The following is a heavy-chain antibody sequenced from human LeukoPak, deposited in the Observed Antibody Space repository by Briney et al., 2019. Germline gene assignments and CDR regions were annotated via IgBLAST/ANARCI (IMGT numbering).Heavy chain of an antibody. Sequence: GASVKVSCKASGYTFNSYDINWVRQATGQGLEWMGWMNPNSGNTGYAQKFQGRVTMTRNTSISTAYMELSSLRSEDTAVYYCARDQNIVVVAAALRQREMGGFDPWGQGTLVTVSS. V-gene: IGHV1-8*01. CDR2: MNPNSGNT. D-gene: IGHD2-15*01. CDR1: GYTFNSYD. CDR3: ARDQNIVVVAAALRQREMGGFDP. J-gene: IGHJ5*02.